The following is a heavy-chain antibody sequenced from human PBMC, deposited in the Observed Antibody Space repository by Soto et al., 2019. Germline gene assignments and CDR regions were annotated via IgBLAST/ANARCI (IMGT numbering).Heavy chain of an antibody. J-gene: IGHJ6*02. CDR2: IGWNSGTI. CDR3: TKASRGASSSYNYGMEV. D-gene: IGHD3-10*01. CDR1: GFRFEDHA. V-gene: IGHV3-9*01. Sequence: EVQLVESGGGLVQPGRSLRLSCAASGFRFEDHAMNWVRQPPGKGLEWVSGIGWNSGTIGYAGSVKGRFTISRDNAKSSLFLQMNSLRPEDTALYYCTKASRGASSSYNYGMEVWGPGTTVTVSS.